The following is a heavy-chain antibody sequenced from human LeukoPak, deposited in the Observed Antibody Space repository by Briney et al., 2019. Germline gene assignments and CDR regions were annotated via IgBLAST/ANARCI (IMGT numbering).Heavy chain of an antibody. CDR1: GGTFSSYA. J-gene: IGHJ4*02. V-gene: IGHV1-69*06. CDR2: IIPIFGTA. D-gene: IGHD3-10*01. Sequence: GASVKVSCTASGGTFSSYAISWVRQPHAQGLEWMGGIIPIFGTANYAQKFQGRVTITADKSTSTAHMELSSLRSEDTAVYYCARDQFGDLSYNYWGQGTLITVSS. CDR3: ARDQFGDLSYNY.